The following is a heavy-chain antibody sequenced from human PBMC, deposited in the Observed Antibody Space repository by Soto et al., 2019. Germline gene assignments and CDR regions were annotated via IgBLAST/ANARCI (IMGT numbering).Heavy chain of an antibody. Sequence: PVGSVRLSCAASGFTFSSYAMSWVRQAPGKGLEWVSAISGSGGSTYYADSVKGRFTISRDNSKNTLYLQMNSLRAEDTAVYYCAKSTAPIAAYPFDYWGQGTLVTVSS. CDR1: GFTFSSYA. J-gene: IGHJ4*02. V-gene: IGHV3-23*01. CDR3: AKSTAPIAAYPFDY. D-gene: IGHD6-6*01. CDR2: ISGSGGST.